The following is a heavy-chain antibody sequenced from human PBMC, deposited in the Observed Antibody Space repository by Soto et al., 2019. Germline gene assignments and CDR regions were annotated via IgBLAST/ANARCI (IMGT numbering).Heavy chain of an antibody. V-gene: IGHV3-9*01. J-gene: IGHJ4*02. Sequence: PGGSLRLSFAASGFTFDDYAMHWVRQAPGKGLERVSCISWNSGGIGYADSVKVRFTVSRDNAKNSLYLRMNSPRAEDTALYYCAKAPGPKQLGTNYFDXWGQGMLVTVSX. CDR1: GFTFDDYA. CDR3: AKAPGPKQLGTNYFDX. D-gene: IGHD6-13*01. CDR2: ISWNSGGI.